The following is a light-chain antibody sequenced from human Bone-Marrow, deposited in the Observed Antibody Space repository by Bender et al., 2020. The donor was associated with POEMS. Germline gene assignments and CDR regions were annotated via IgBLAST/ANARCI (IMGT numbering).Light chain of an antibody. CDR1: SSDVGSYNL. CDR2: EVS. Sequence: QSALTQPASISGSPGQSITISCTGTSSDVGSYNLVSWYQQHPGKAPKLMLYEVSKRPSGVSNRFSGSKSGNTASLTVSGLQAEDEADYYCSSYAGNNILIFGGGTKLTVL. J-gene: IGLJ2*01. V-gene: IGLV2-14*02. CDR3: SSYAGNNILI.